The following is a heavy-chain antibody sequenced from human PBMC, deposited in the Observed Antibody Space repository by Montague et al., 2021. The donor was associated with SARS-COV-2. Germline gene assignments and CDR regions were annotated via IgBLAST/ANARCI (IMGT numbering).Heavy chain of an antibody. CDR2: IYHSGST. Sequence: SETLSLTCAVSGGSISSSNWWSWVRQPPGKGLEWIGEIYHSGSTNYNPSLKSRVTISVDKSKNLFSLKLSSVTAADTAVYYCATSSYDFWSGYTQGDNWFDPWGQGTLVTVSS. CDR1: GGSISSSNW. D-gene: IGHD3-3*01. CDR3: ATSSYDFWSGYTQGDNWFDP. V-gene: IGHV4-4*02. J-gene: IGHJ5*02.